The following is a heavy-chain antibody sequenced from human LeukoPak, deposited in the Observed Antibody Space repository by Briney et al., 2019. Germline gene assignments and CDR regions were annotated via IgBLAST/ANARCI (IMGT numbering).Heavy chain of an antibody. CDR1: GGSISSSNW. D-gene: IGHD6-13*01. V-gene: IGHV4-4*02. Sequence: SETLSLTCAVSGGSISSSNWWSWVRQPPGKGLEWIGEIYHSGSTNYNPSLRSRVTISVDKSKSQFSLKLSSVTAADTAVYYCAEVGTNYYGMDVWGQGTTVTVSS. J-gene: IGHJ6*02. CDR2: IYHSGST. CDR3: AEVGTNYYGMDV.